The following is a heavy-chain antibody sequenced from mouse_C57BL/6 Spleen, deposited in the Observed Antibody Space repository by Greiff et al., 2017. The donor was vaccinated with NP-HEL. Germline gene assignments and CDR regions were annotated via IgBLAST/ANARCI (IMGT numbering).Heavy chain of an antibody. V-gene: IGHV1-54*01. Sequence: QVQLQQSGAELVRPGTSVKVSCKASGYAFTNYLIEWVKQRPGQGLEWIGVINPGSGGTNYNEKFKGKATLTAYKSSSTAYMQLSSLTSEDSAVYFCARYDPITILWDYWGQGTSVTVSS. J-gene: IGHJ4*01. D-gene: IGHD1-1*02. CDR1: GYAFTNYL. CDR2: INPGSGGT. CDR3: ARYDPITILWDY.